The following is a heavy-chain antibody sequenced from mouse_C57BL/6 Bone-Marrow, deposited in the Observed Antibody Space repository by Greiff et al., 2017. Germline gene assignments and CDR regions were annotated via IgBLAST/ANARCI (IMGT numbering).Heavy chain of an antibody. V-gene: IGHV14-4*01. CDR1: GFNIKDDY. D-gene: IGHD2-12*01. CDR2: IDPENGAT. CDR3: TPYYSLDY. J-gene: IGHJ2*01. Sequence: VQLQQSGAELVRPGASVKLSCTASGFNIKDDYMHWVKQRPEQGLEWIGWIDPENGATEYASKFHGKATITADTSSNTAYLQLSSLTSEDTAVYYCTPYYSLDYWGQGATLTVSS.